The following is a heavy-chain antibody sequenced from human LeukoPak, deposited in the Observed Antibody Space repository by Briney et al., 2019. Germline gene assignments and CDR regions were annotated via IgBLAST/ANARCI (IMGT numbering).Heavy chain of an antibody. CDR3: ARDQVTTIFESGASPSPTYYYYYYMDV. CDR1: GGSISSGSYY. CDR2: IYTSGST. J-gene: IGHJ6*03. D-gene: IGHD3-3*01. Sequence: SQTLSLTCTVSGGSISSGSYYWSWIRQPAGKGLEWIGRIYTSGSTNYNPSLKSRVTISVDTSKNQFSLKLSSVTAADTAVYYCARDQVTTIFESGASPSPTYYYYYYMDVWGKGTTVTVSS. V-gene: IGHV4-61*02.